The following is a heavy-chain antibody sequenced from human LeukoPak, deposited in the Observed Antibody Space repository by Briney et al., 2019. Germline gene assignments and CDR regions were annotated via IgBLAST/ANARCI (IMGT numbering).Heavy chain of an antibody. Sequence: GESLKISCQGSGYRFTSYWIAWVRQMPGKGLKWMGIIYPGDSDTRYSPSFQGQVTISADKSISTAYLQWSSLKASDIAMYDCARLRGYNYGYEDYWGQGTLVTVSS. CDR2: IYPGDSDT. V-gene: IGHV5-51*01. CDR3: ARLRGYNYGYEDY. D-gene: IGHD5-18*01. CDR1: GYRFTSYW. J-gene: IGHJ4*02.